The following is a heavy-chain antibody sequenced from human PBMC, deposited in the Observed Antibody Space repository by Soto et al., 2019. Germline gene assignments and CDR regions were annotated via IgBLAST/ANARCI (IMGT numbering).Heavy chain of an antibody. Sequence: PSETLSLTCTVSGGSISSYYCSWIRQPPGKGLEWIGYIYYSGSTNYNPSLKSRVTISVDTSKNQFSPKLSSVTAADTAVYYRARLTGGDAFDIWGQGTMVTVSS. CDR2: IYYSGST. J-gene: IGHJ3*02. CDR1: GGSISSYY. V-gene: IGHV4-59*01. CDR3: ARLTGGDAFDI. D-gene: IGHD7-27*01.